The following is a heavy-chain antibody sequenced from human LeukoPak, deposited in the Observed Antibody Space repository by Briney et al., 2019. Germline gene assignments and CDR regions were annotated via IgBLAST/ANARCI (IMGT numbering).Heavy chain of an antibody. CDR2: ISSSADTI. CDR1: GFTFSSYE. Sequence: GGSLRLSCAASGFTFSSYEMNWVRQAPGKGLEWVSYISSSADTIYYADSVKGRFTISRDNAKNSLYLQMTSLRAEDTALYYCARGRGYSKWGQGTLVTVSS. V-gene: IGHV3-48*03. CDR3: ARGRGYSK. D-gene: IGHD5-18*01. J-gene: IGHJ4*02.